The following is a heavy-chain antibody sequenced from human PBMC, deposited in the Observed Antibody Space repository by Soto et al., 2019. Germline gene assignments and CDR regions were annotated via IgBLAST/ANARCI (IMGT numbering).Heavy chain of an antibody. CDR1: GGIFSSYA. V-gene: IGHV1-69*12. D-gene: IGHD5-12*01. J-gene: IGHJ6*02. CDR3: AIDGGGYSGYAFSHHYGMDV. CDR2: IIPIFGTA. Sequence: QVQLVQSGAEVKKPGSSVKVSCKASGGIFSSYAISWVRQAPGQGLEWMGGIIPIFGTANYAQKFQGRVTITADESTSTAYMELSSLTSEDTAVYYCAIDGGGYSGYAFSHHYGMDVWGQGTTVTVSS.